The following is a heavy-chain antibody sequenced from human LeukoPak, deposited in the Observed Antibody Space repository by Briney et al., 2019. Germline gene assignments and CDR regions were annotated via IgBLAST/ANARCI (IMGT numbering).Heavy chain of an antibody. CDR3: ARDTRHSFDI. D-gene: IGHD3-3*02. Sequence: GGSLRLSCAASGAIFSGYWMHWVRQAPGKGLGWVACISSDGSTTTYADSVRGRFIISRDNAKNTVYVQMNSLRDEDTAIYYCARDTRHSFDIWGQGTMVTVSS. CDR2: ISSDGSTT. J-gene: IGHJ3*02. CDR1: GAIFSGYW. V-gene: IGHV3-74*03.